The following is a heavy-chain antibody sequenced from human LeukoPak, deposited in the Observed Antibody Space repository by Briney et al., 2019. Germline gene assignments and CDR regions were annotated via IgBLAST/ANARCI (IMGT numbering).Heavy chain of an antibody. J-gene: IGHJ4*02. CDR1: GYSFTSYW. CDR2: IYPGDSDT. CDR3: ARMADYDYVWGSYPHFDY. Sequence: GESLKISCKGSGYSFTSYWIGWVRQMPGKGLEWMGIIYPGDSDTRYSPSFQGQVTISADKSISTAYLQWSSLKASDTAMYYCARMADYDYVWGSYPHFDYWGQGTLVTVSS. V-gene: IGHV5-51*01. D-gene: IGHD3-16*02.